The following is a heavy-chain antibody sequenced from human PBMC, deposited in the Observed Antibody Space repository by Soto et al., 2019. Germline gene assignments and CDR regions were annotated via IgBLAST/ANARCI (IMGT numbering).Heavy chain of an antibody. CDR3: ARVVYRRLGGYYA. CDR1: GGSVSSGSYY. D-gene: IGHD3-10*01. CDR2: FYYSGST. V-gene: IGHV4-61*01. Sequence: SETLSLTCTVSGGSVSSGSYYWSWIRQPPGKGLEWIGYFYYSGSTNYNPSLKSRITISVDTSKTQFSLKLSSVTAADTAVYYCARVVYRRLGGYYAWGQGTLVPVSS. J-gene: IGHJ5*02.